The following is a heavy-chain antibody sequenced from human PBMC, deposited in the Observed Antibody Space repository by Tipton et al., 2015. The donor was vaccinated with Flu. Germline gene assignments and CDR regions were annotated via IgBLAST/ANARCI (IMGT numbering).Heavy chain of an antibody. D-gene: IGHD4-11*01. V-gene: IGHV4-38-2*01. Sequence: TLSLTCAVSGDSIRNDYFWGWIRQPPGKGLEWIGNVHQAGTTYYNPSLRSRMTISLDRPKNHFSLRLTSVTAADTAIYYCARRDYSNDVSEPKNWFDPWGQGTLVTVSS. CDR3: ARRDYSNDVSEPKNWFDP. CDR1: GDSIRNDYF. J-gene: IGHJ5*02. CDR2: VHQAGTT.